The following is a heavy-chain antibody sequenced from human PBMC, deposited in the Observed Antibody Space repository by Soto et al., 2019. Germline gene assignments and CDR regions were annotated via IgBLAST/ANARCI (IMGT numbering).Heavy chain of an antibody. CDR2: ISGISGRT. J-gene: IGHJ6*02. V-gene: IGHV3-23*01. CDR1: GFAFSSYG. D-gene: IGHD5-18*01. CDR3: AKQRKYRAYYYPMDV. Sequence: GSLRLSCVASGFAFSSYGMSWVRQAPGKGLEWVAGISGISGRTDYADSVKGRFTISRDNSNNILYLQLNSLRAEDTAIYYCAKQRKYRAYYYPMDVWGQGATVTVSS.